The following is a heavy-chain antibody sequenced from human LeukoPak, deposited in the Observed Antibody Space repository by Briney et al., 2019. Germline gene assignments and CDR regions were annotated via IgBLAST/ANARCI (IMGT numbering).Heavy chain of an antibody. V-gene: IGHV3-74*01. CDR3: ARDAANYYYYYYMDV. Sequence: GGSLRLSCAASGSTFSSYWMHWVRQAPGKGLVWVSRINSDGSSTSYADSVEGRFTISRDNAKNTLYLQMNSLRAEDTAVYYCARDAANYYYYYYMDVWGKGTTVTVSS. CDR2: INSDGSST. CDR1: GSTFSSYW. J-gene: IGHJ6*03.